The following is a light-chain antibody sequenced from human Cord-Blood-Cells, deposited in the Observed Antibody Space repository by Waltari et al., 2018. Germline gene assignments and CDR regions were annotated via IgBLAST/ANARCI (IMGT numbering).Light chain of an antibody. CDR1: QSISSW. V-gene: IGKV1-5*01. CDR2: DAS. Sequence: DIQMTQPPSTLSASVGDRVTITSRASQSISSWLAWYQQKPGKAPKLLIYDASSLERGVPSRFSGSGSGTEFTLTISSLQPDDFATYYCQQYNSYSYTFGQGTKLEIK. J-gene: IGKJ2*01. CDR3: QQYNSYSYT.